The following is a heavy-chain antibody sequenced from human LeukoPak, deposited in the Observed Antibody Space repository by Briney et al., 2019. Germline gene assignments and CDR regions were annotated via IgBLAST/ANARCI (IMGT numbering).Heavy chain of an antibody. Sequence: PGGSLRLSCAASGFTFSTFSMNWVRQAPGKGLEWVSSISSCSTHIYYADSVKGRFTISRDNAKNSLYLQMNGLRAEDTAVYYCVPVAVAANWGQGTLVTVSS. D-gene: IGHD6-19*01. V-gene: IGHV3-21*01. CDR2: ISSCSTHI. J-gene: IGHJ4*02. CDR1: GFTFSTFS. CDR3: VPVAVAAN.